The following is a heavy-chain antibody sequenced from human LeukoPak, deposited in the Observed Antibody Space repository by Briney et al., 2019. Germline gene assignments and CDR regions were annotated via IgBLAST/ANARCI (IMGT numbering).Heavy chain of an antibody. Sequence: SETLSLTCTVSGGSISSYYWSWIRQPPGKGLEWIGYIYYSGSTNYNPSLKSRVTISVDTSKNQFSLKLSSVTAADTAVYYCARLTKEDHYDSPDPSFDYWGQGTLVTVSS. J-gene: IGHJ4*02. V-gene: IGHV4-59*01. CDR1: GGSISSYY. CDR3: ARLTKEDHYDSPDPSFDY. D-gene: IGHD3-22*01. CDR2: IYYSGST.